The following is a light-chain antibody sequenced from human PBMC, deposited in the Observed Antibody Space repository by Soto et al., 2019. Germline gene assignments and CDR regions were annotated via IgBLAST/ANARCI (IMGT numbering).Light chain of an antibody. Sequence: ELVLTQSPATLSLSPGDTATLSCRATQSVSSGYLAWYQQKPGQAPRLLISGASSRATGIPDRFSGIGSGADFTLTITRLEPDDFAVYYCQHYGSSTRTFGQGTKVDIK. CDR1: QSVSSGY. CDR3: QHYGSSTRT. J-gene: IGKJ1*01. V-gene: IGKV3-20*01. CDR2: GAS.